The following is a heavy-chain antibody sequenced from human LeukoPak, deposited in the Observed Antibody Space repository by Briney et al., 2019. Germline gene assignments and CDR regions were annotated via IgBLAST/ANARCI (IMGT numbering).Heavy chain of an antibody. J-gene: IGHJ4*02. D-gene: IGHD6-19*01. CDR3: ARGPHPYSSGWYHFDY. Sequence: GGSLRLSCAASGFTFNSYSMTWVRQAPGKGLEWVSSISSSSTYIYYADSMKGRFTISRDNANNSLYLQMNSLRAEDTAVYYCARGPHPYSSGWYHFDYWGQGTLVTVSS. CDR2: ISSSSTYI. CDR1: GFTFNSYS. V-gene: IGHV3-21*01.